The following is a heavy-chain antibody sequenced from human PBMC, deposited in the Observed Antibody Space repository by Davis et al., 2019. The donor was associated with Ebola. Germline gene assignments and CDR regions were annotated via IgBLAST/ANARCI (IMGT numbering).Heavy chain of an antibody. CDR3: ARDPGYCSSGSCSFDY. D-gene: IGHD2-15*01. J-gene: IGHJ4*02. CDR1: GFTFSSYG. Sequence: GESLKISCAASGFTFSSYGMNWVRQAPGKRLEWVSYIRSSGTSIYYAASVKGRFTISRDNAKNSLYLQMNSLRDEDTAMYYCARDPGYCSSGSCSFDYWGQGTLVTVSA. V-gene: IGHV3-48*02. CDR2: IRSSGTSI.